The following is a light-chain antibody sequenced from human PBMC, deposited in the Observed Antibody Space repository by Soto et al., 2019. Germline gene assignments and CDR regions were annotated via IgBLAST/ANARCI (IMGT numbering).Light chain of an antibody. V-gene: IGKV3-15*01. CDR3: QQYNNWRWT. CDR2: GAS. Sequence: ETVMTQSPATLSVSPGQRATHSCRASQSVSSNFAWFQQRPGQPPRLLIYGASTRATGVPARFSGSGSGTEFTLTISSLQSEDSAVYYCQQYNNWRWTFGQGTKVEIK. CDR1: QSVSSN. J-gene: IGKJ1*01.